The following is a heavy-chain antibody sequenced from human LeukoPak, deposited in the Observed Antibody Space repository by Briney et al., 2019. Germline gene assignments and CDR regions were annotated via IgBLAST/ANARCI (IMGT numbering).Heavy chain of an antibody. CDR1: GYSISSGYY. CDR3: ARGRIAAADY. J-gene: IGHJ4*02. CDR2: IYHSGST. D-gene: IGHD6-13*01. Sequence: SETLSLTCTVSGYSISSGYYWGWIRQPPGKGLEWIGSIYHSGSTYYNPSLKSRVTLSVDTSKNQFSLKLSSVTAADTAVYYCARGRIAAADYWGQGTLVTVSS. V-gene: IGHV4-38-2*02.